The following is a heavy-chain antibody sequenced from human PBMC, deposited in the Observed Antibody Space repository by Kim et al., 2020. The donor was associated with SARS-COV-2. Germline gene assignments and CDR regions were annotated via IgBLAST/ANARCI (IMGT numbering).Heavy chain of an antibody. CDR2: IYYSGST. D-gene: IGHD5-12*01. CDR3: ARGPTRYYFDY. V-gene: IGHV4-59*01. Sequence: SETLSLTCTVSGGSISSYCWNWIRQPPGKGLEWIGYIYYSGSTNYNPSLKSRVTISVDTSKNQFSLKLSSVTAADTAVYYCARGPTRYYFDYWGQGTLVTVSS. J-gene: IGHJ4*02. CDR1: GGSISSYC.